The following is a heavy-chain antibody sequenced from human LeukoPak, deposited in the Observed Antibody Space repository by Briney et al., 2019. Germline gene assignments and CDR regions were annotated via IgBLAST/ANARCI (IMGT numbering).Heavy chain of an antibody. V-gene: IGHV3-23*01. D-gene: IGHD3-22*01. CDR3: ANYDSSGYYYYFDY. J-gene: IGHJ4*02. CDR1: GFTFSSYA. Sequence: GGSLRLSCAASGFTFSSYAMSWVRQAPGKGLEWVSAISGSGGSTYYADSVKGRFIISRDNSKNTLYLQMNSLRAEDTAVYYCANYDSSGYYYYFDYWGQGTLVTVSS. CDR2: ISGSGGST.